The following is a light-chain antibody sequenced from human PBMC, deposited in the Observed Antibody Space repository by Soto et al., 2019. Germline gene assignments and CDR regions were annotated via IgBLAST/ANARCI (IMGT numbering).Light chain of an antibody. V-gene: IGLV2-14*03. Sequence: QSALTQPASVSGSPGQSITISCTGTSSDVGGYNYVSWYQHHPGKAPKLMIYDVSHRPSGVSTRFSGSKSGNTASLIISGLQAEDEADYYCSSYTSSTTIPTYVFGTGTKLTVL. CDR2: DVS. CDR1: SSDVGGYNY. CDR3: SSYTSSTTIPTYV. J-gene: IGLJ1*01.